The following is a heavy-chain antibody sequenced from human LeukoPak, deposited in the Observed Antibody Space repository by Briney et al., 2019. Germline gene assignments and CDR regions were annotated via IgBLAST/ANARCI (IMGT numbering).Heavy chain of an antibody. CDR2: IIPLFGTA. D-gene: IGHD3-22*01. J-gene: IGHJ4*02. CDR3: ARVWGQGSSGYYPF. CDR1: GGTFSNYA. Sequence: SVKVSCKASGGTFSNYAISWVRQAPGHGLDWIRGIIPLFGTAHYAQKFQGRVTITADESTTTVYMELNSLTSDDTAVYYCARVWGQGSSGYYPFWGQGTLVTVSS. V-gene: IGHV1-69*01.